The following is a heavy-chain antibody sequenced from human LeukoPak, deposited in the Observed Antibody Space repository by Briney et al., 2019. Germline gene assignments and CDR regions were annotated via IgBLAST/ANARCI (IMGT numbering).Heavy chain of an antibody. V-gene: IGHV1-46*01. CDR1: GYSFTSYY. Sequence: ASVKVSCKASGYSFTSYYMHWVRQAPGQGLEWMGFINPSGSSAAYAQKFQGRLTMTRDMFTSTDYMGLTSLTSDDTAVYYCARDNSVGETAWWFDPWGQGTLVTVSS. CDR2: INPSGSSA. J-gene: IGHJ5*02. CDR3: ARDNSVGETAWWFDP. D-gene: IGHD1-26*01.